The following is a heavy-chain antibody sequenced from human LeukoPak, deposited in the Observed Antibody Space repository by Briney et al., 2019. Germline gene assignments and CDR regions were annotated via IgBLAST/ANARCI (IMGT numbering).Heavy chain of an antibody. CDR3: ARFQGSYDFWSGYFDY. CDR2: ISAYNGNT. D-gene: IGHD3-3*01. V-gene: IGHV1-18*01. Sequence: ASVKVSCKASGYTFTSYGISWVRQAPGQGLEWMGWISAYNGNTNYAQKLQGRVTMTTDTSTSTAYMELRSLRSDDTAVYYCARFQGSYDFWSGYFDYWGQGTLVTVSS. J-gene: IGHJ4*02. CDR1: GYTFTSYG.